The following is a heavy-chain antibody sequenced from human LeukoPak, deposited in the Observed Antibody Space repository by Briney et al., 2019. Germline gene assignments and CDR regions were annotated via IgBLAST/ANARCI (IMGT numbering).Heavy chain of an antibody. V-gene: IGHV3-9*01. CDR3: AHGSMYQLDY. CDR2: IAWNSRSI. J-gene: IGHJ4*02. Sequence: PGGSLRLSCAASGFTFDDYAMHWVRQVPGKGLEWVSGIAWNSRSIGYAASVEGRFTISRDNSKNTLYLQMNSLRAEDTAVYYCAHGSMYQLDYWGQGTLVTVSS. D-gene: IGHD2-2*01. CDR1: GFTFDDYA.